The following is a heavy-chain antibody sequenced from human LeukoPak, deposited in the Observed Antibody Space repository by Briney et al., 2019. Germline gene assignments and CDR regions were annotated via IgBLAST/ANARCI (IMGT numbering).Heavy chain of an antibody. Sequence: GASVKVSCKVSGYTLTGYYMHWVRQAPGQGLEWMGWINPNSGGTNYAQKFQGRVTMTRDTSISTAYMELSNLRSDDTAVYYCARDWRPGYCSSTSCYIFDYLGQGTLVSVSS. CDR3: ARDWRPGYCSSTSCYIFDY. CDR2: INPNSGGT. J-gene: IGHJ4*02. CDR1: GYTLTGYY. V-gene: IGHV1-2*02. D-gene: IGHD2-2*02.